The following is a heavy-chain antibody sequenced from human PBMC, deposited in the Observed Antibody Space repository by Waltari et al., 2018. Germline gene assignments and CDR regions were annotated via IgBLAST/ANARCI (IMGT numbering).Heavy chain of an antibody. CDR2: INPNSGGT. CDR1: GYTFTGYY. CDR3: ARELERHYDFWSGYQTDGFDY. J-gene: IGHJ4*02. Sequence: QVQLVQSGAEVKKPGASVKVSCKASGYTFTGYYMHWVRQAPGQGLEWMGWINPNSGGTNYAQKFQGRVTMTRDTSISTAYMELSRLRSDDTAVYYCARELERHYDFWSGYQTDGFDYWGQGTLVTVSS. V-gene: IGHV1-2*02. D-gene: IGHD3-3*01.